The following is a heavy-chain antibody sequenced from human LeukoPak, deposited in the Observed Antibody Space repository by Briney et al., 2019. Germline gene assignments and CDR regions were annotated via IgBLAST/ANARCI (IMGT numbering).Heavy chain of an antibody. CDR3: ATSYYYDSSGYYDAFDI. D-gene: IGHD3-22*01. CDR1: GYTLTELS. V-gene: IGHV1-24*01. CDR2: FDPEDGET. J-gene: IGHJ3*02. Sequence: ASVKVSCKVSGYTLTELSMHWVRLAPGKGLEWMGGFDPEDGETIYAQKFQGRVTMTEDTSTDTAYMELSSLRSEDTAVYYCATSYYYDSSGYYDAFDIWGQGTMVTVSS.